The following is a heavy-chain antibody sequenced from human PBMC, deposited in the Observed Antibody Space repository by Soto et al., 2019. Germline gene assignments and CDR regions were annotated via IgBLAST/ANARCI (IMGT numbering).Heavy chain of an antibody. V-gene: IGHV3-30-3*01. J-gene: IGHJ5*02. CDR1: GFTFSSYA. CDR2: ISYGGSNK. CDR3: ARDRVPAAKNPRPIWFDP. Sequence: QVQLVESGGGVVQPGRSLRLSCAASGFTFSSYAMHWVRQAPGKGLEWVAVISYGGSNKYYADSVKGRFTISRDNSKNTLYLQMNSLRAEDTAVYYCARDRVPAAKNPRPIWFDPWGQGTLVTVSS. D-gene: IGHD2-2*01.